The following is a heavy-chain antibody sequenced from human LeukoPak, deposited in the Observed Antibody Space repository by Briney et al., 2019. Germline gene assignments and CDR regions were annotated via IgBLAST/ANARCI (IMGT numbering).Heavy chain of an antibody. D-gene: IGHD1-14*01. J-gene: IGHJ6*03. Sequence: GGSLRLSCAASGFTFSSYAMSWVRQAPGKGLEWVANIKQDGSEKYYVDSVKGRFTISRDNAKNSLYLQMNSLRAEDTAVYYCARDWGTHSPYYYYVDVWGKGPRSPSP. CDR3: ARDWGTHSPYYYYVDV. CDR1: GFTFSSYA. V-gene: IGHV3-7*01. CDR2: IKQDGSEK.